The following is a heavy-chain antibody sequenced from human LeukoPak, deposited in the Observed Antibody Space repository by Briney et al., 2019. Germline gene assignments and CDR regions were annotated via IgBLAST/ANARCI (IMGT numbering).Heavy chain of an antibody. J-gene: IGHJ3*02. CDR3: ARESYCSGGSGYSGRAFDI. CDR1: GFTFSDYY. V-gene: IGHV3-11*04. CDR2: ISSSGSTI. D-gene: IGHD2-15*01. Sequence: GGSLRLSCAASGFTFSDYYMSWIRQAPGKGLEWVSYISSSGSTIYYADSVKGRFTISRDSAKNTLYLQMNSLRAEDTAVYYCARESYCSGGSGYSGRAFDIWGQGTMVTVSS.